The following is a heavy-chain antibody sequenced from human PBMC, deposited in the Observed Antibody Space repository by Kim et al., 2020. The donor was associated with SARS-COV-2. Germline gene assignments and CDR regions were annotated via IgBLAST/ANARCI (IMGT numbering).Heavy chain of an antibody. V-gene: IGHV3-30*18. CDR2: ISYDGSNK. CDR3: AKDIGLMVRGVSTYYYYYGMDV. J-gene: IGHJ6*02. Sequence: GASLRLSCAASGFTFSSYGMHWVRQAPGKGLEWVAVISYDGSNKYYADSVKGRFTISRDNSKNTLYLQMNSLRAEDTAVYYCAKDIGLMVRGVSTYYYYYGMDVWGQGTTVTVSS. CDR1: GFTFSSYG. D-gene: IGHD3-10*01.